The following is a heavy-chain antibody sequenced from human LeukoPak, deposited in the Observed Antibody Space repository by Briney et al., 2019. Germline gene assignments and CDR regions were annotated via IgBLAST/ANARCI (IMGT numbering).Heavy chain of an antibody. CDR3: AKDHTVGATFGVYFDY. CDR2: ISGSGGSI. CDR1: GFTFSSYG. Sequence: GGSLRLACEASGFTFSSYGMSWVRQAPGKGLEWVSGISGSGGSIYYADSLKGRFTISKDNSKNTLYLQMNSLRAEDTAVYYCAKDHTVGATFGVYFDYWGQGTLVTVSS. D-gene: IGHD1-26*01. J-gene: IGHJ4*02. V-gene: IGHV3-23*01.